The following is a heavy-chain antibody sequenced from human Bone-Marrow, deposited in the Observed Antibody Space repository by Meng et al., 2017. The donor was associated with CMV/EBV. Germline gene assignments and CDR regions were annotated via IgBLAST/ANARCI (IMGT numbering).Heavy chain of an antibody. CDR2: INPSDDT. J-gene: IGHJ4*02. CDR1: GYTLTDYY. D-gene: IGHD3-9*01. Sequence: QVQLVQSGAEVKKPGASVKVSCXASGYTLTDYYIHWVRQAPGQWLEWMGWINPSDDTNYAQNFQGRVTMTRDMSINTVYMELSRLRSDDTAVYYCARSDYDILTGYYIPGDYWGQGTLVTVSS. CDR3: ARSDYDILTGYYIPGDY. V-gene: IGHV1-2*02.